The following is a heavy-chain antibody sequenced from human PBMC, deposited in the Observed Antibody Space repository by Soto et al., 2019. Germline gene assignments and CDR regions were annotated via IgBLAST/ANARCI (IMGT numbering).Heavy chain of an antibody. D-gene: IGHD3-9*01. Sequence: EVQLLEPGGGLVQPGGSLRLSCAASGFTFSSYAMSWVLQAPGKGLEWVSAISGSGGSTYYTDSVKGRFTISRDNSKNPLYLQMNSMRAEDTAVYYCAKDAEYYDSLRDNWYDPWGQGTLVTVS. CDR3: AKDAEYYDSLRDNWYDP. CDR1: GFTFSSYA. CDR2: ISGSGGST. J-gene: IGHJ5*02. V-gene: IGHV3-23*01.